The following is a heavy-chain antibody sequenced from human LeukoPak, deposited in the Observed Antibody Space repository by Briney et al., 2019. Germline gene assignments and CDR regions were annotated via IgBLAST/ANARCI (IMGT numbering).Heavy chain of an antibody. Sequence: GASVKVSCKASGFTFTSSAVQWVRQARGQRLEWIGWIIVGSGNTNYAQKFQERVTITRDMSTSTAYMELSTLRSEDTAVYYCAAAPYDILTGYLYWGQGTLVTVSS. CDR3: AAAPYDILTGYLY. D-gene: IGHD3-9*01. CDR1: GFTFTSSA. J-gene: IGHJ4*02. CDR2: IIVGSGNT. V-gene: IGHV1-58*01.